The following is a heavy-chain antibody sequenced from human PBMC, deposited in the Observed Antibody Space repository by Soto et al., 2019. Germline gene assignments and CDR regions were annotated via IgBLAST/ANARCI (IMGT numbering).Heavy chain of an antibody. Sequence: GGSLRLSCAASGFTFSSYAMSWVRQAPGKGLEWVSAISGSGGSTYYADSVKGRFTISRDNSKNTLYLQMNSLRAEDTAVYYCAKDSQPDYGDYESYFDYWGQGTLVTVSS. CDR3: AKDSQPDYGDYESYFDY. CDR1: GFTFSSYA. D-gene: IGHD4-17*01. V-gene: IGHV3-23*01. J-gene: IGHJ4*02. CDR2: ISGSGGST.